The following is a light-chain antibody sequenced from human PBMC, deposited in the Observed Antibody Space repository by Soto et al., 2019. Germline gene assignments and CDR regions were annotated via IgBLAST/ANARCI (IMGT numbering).Light chain of an antibody. CDR3: QHYNPYSPYT. CDR2: KAS. V-gene: IGKV1-5*03. CDR1: QTVSSW. J-gene: IGKJ2*01. Sequence: DIQMTQFPSTLSASIGDRVTITCRASQTVSSWLAWYQQKPGKAPKLLIYKASNLETGVPSRFSGSGSGTEFTLTISSLQPDDFATYYCQHYNPYSPYTFVQGTRLEIK.